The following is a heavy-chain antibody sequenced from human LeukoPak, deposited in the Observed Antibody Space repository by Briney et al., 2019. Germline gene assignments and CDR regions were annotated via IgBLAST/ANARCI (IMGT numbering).Heavy chain of an antibody. CDR1: GFTFSSYG. J-gene: IGHJ4*02. CDR2: ISRSGGST. Sequence: GGSLRLSCAASGFTFSSYGMSWVRQAPGKGLEWVSDISRSGGSTLYADSVKGRFTLSRDNSPNTLFLQMNSLRAEDTAVYYCARNRPAGYDYGFDLHYWGQGTLVTVSS. D-gene: IGHD4/OR15-4a*01. V-gene: IGHV3-23*01. CDR3: ARNRPAGYDYGFDLHY.